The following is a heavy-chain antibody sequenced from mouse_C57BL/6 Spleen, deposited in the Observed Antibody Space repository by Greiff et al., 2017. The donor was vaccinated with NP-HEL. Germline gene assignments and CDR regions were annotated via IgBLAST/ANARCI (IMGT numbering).Heavy chain of an antibody. CDR1: GYTFTSYW. CDR3: ARGENFFDY. J-gene: IGHJ2*01. CDR2: IDPSDSET. V-gene: IGHV1-52*01. Sequence: QVQLKQPGAELVRPGSSVKLSCKASGYTFTSYWMHWVKQRPIPGLEWIGNIDPSDSETPYNQKFKDKATLTVDKSSSTAYMQLSSLTSEDSAVYYCARGENFFDYWGQGTTLTVSS.